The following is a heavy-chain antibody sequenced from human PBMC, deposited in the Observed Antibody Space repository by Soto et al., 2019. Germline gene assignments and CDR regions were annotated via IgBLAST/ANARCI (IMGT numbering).Heavy chain of an antibody. CDR1: GYTFTGYY. Sequence: GASVKVSCKASGYTFTGYYMHWVRQAPGQGLEWMGWINPNSGGTNYAQKFQGWVTMTRDTSISTAYMELSRLRSDDTAVYYCARGGIDSSGYYYEYFQHWGQGTLVTVSS. CDR2: INPNSGGT. D-gene: IGHD3-22*01. V-gene: IGHV1-2*04. J-gene: IGHJ1*01. CDR3: ARGGIDSSGYYYEYFQH.